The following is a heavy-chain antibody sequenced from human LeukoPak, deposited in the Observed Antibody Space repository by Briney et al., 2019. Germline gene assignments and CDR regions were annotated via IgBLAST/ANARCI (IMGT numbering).Heavy chain of an antibody. D-gene: IGHD1-26*01. J-gene: IGHJ4*02. V-gene: IGHV4-30-4*01. Sequence: PSETLSLTCTVSGGSISSGDYYWRWLRQPPGKGLEWIGYIYYSGSTYYNPSLKSRVTISVDTSKNQFSLKLSSVTAADTAVYYCARDPGRRVGASYFDYWGQGTLVTVSS. CDR3: ARDPGRRVGASYFDY. CDR2: IYYSGST. CDR1: GGSISSGDYY.